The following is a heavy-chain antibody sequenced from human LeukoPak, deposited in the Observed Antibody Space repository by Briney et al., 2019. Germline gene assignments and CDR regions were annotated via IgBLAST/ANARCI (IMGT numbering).Heavy chain of an antibody. D-gene: IGHD2-15*01. CDR3: ARDLEVEGIGPTL. Sequence: PGGSLRLSCAASGNYWMHWVRQAPGKGLVWVSHINSDGSWTSYADSVKGRFTISRDNAKNSLYLQMNSLRAEDTAVYYCARDLEVEGIGPTLWGQGTLVTVSS. CDR2: INSDGSWT. J-gene: IGHJ4*02. CDR1: GNYW. V-gene: IGHV3-74*01.